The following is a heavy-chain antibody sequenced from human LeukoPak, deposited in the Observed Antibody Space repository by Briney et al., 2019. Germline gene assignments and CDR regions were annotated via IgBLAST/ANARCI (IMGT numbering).Heavy chain of an antibody. D-gene: IGHD6-19*01. Sequence: SETLSLTCSVSGASVSDGNYYWSWIRQPPGKGLEWIGYMFYSESTKYNPSLKSRVTISVDKSKNQFSLHMSSVTAADTAVYYCARHRAYSSGWSPGRFATPFDYWGQGTLVTVSS. CDR2: MFYSEST. V-gene: IGHV4-61*01. CDR3: ARHRAYSSGWSPGRFATPFDY. CDR1: GASVSDGNYY. J-gene: IGHJ4*02.